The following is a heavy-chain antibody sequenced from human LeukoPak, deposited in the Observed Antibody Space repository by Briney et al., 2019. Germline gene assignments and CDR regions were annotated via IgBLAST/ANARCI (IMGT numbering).Heavy chain of an antibody. CDR1: GFTFSSYG. J-gene: IGHJ4*02. V-gene: IGHV3-30*18. CDR2: ILYGGSNK. Sequence: PGRCLRLSCAASGFTFSSYGVHWVRQAPGKGLEWVAVILYGGSNKYYADSVKGRFTISRDNSKNTLYLQMNSLRAEDTAVYYCAKAGDTAMVLYYFDYWGQGTLVTVSS. CDR3: AKAGDTAMVLYYFDY. D-gene: IGHD5-18*01.